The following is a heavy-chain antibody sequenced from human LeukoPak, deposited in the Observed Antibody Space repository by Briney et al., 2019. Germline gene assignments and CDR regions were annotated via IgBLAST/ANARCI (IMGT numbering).Heavy chain of an antibody. J-gene: IGHJ4*02. Sequence: ASVKVSCKASGYTFPSYDINWVRQATGQGLEWMGWMNPNSGNTGYAQKFQGRATMTRNTSISTAYMELSSLRSEDTAVYYCARAVPGPAPASYRFDYWGQGTLVTVSS. V-gene: IGHV1-8*01. CDR1: GYTFPSYD. D-gene: IGHD3-16*02. CDR2: MNPNSGNT. CDR3: ARAVPGPAPASYRFDY.